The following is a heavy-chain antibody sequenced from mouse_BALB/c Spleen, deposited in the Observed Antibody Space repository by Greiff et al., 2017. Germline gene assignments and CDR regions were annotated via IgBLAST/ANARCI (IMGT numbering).Heavy chain of an antibody. CDR3: TKPGGSYYAMDY. D-gene: IGHD1-1*02. V-gene: IGHV1-5*01. CDR1: GYTFTSYW. CDR2: IYPGNSDT. Sequence: EVQLQQSGTVLARPGASVKMSCKASGYTFTSYWMHWVKQRPGQGLEWIGAIYPGNSDTSYNQKFKGKAKLTAVTSTSTAYMELSSLTNEDSAVYYCTKPGGSYYAMDYWGQGTSVTVSS. J-gene: IGHJ4*01.